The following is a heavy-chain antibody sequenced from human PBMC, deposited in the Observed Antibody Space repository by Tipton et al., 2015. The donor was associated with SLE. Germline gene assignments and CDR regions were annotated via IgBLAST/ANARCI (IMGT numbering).Heavy chain of an antibody. D-gene: IGHD5-12*01. CDR3: ARGEGGGYSGYGLGY. Sequence: TLSLTCAVSGYSISSGYYWGWFRQPPGKGLEWIGSIYHSGSTYYNPSLTSRVTISVDTSKNQFSLKLSSVTAADTAVYYCARGEGGGYSGYGLGYWGQGTLVTVSS. J-gene: IGHJ4*02. CDR1: GYSISSGYY. V-gene: IGHV4-38-2*01. CDR2: IYHSGST.